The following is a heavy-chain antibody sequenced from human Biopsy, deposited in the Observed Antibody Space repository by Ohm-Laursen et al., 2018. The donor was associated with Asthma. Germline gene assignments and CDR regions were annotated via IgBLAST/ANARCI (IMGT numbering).Heavy chain of an antibody. CDR1: GYNFISFA. Sequence: ASVKASCKASGYNFISFAIHWVRQAPGQRLEWMGWVNTGNGDTKHSQKFQGRVTITRDTSASTAYMELRSLRSEDTATYYRARTYYDFLTGQVKDVFGVWGQGTMVTVSS. CDR3: ARTYYDFLTGQVKDVFGV. J-gene: IGHJ3*01. V-gene: IGHV1-3*04. D-gene: IGHD3-9*01. CDR2: VNTGNGDT.